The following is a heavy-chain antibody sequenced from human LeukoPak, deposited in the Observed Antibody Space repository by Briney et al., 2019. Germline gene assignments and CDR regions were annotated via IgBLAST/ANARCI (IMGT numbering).Heavy chain of an antibody. Sequence: GGSLRLSCAASGFTFISYSMNWVRQAPGKGLEWVSSISSSSSYIYYADSVKGRFTISRDSTKNSLYLQMNSLRAEDTAVYYCARIVATKDGMDVWGLGTTVTVSS. J-gene: IGHJ6*02. CDR2: ISSSSSYI. CDR3: ARIVATKDGMDV. CDR1: GFTFISYS. D-gene: IGHD5-12*01. V-gene: IGHV3-21*01.